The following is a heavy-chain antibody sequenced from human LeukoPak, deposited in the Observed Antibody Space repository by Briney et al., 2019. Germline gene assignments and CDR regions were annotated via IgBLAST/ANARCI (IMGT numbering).Heavy chain of an antibody. D-gene: IGHD1-26*01. V-gene: IGHV4-34*01. J-gene: IGHJ4*02. CDR3: ARHASGATVLIDFVN. CDR2: INHSGST. CDR1: GGSFSGYY. Sequence: SETLSLTCAVYGGSFSGYYWSWIRQPPGKGLEWIGEINHSGSTNYNPSLKSRVTISVDTSKNQFSLTLSSVTAADTAVYYCARHASGATVLIDFVNWGQGTLDTVSS.